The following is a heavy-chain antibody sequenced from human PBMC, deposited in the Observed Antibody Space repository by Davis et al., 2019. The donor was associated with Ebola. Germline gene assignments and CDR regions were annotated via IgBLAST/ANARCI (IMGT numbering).Heavy chain of an antibody. CDR1: GSTFSNSA. CDR2: ISGRGEDT. D-gene: IGHD3-10*01. J-gene: IGHJ6*02. CDR3: VRKIGGYGMDV. V-gene: IGHV3-23*01. Sequence: GGPLRPSFHPLGSTFSNSAMSWARKPPGRGREWASAISGRGEDTYYADSVKGRFTISRDNSKNMLFVQMNSLRVEDTAVYFCVRKIGGYGMDVWSQGTTVTVSS.